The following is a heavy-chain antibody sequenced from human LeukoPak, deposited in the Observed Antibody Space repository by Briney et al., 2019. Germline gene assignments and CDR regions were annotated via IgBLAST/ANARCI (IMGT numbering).Heavy chain of an antibody. CDR2: VNLQGST. CDR3: AREGGPYRPLDY. J-gene: IGHJ4*02. Sequence: RTLSLTCGVSGGSITNTNYWTCVRQPPGKGLEWIGEVNLQGSTNYNPSLMGRVAIAVDTSETHISLQLTSVTAADTAVYYCAREGGPYRPLDYSGQGTLVTVSS. V-gene: IGHV4-4*02. CDR1: GGSITNTNY.